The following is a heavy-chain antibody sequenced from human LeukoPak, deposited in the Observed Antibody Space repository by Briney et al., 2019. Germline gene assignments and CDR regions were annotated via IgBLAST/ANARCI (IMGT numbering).Heavy chain of an antibody. CDR1: GFTFNAYA. CDR2: IRGGGGSA. Sequence: GGYLRLYCAASGFTFNAYAMMRVRQAPGNGPEWVSAIRGGGGSAFYADSVKGRITISRDNSKYTLVLPMNSLEAEDTAGYYCARDPNGDYIGVFDMWGPGTMVTVSS. CDR3: ARDPNGDYIGVFDM. V-gene: IGHV3-23*01. D-gene: IGHD4-17*01. J-gene: IGHJ3*02.